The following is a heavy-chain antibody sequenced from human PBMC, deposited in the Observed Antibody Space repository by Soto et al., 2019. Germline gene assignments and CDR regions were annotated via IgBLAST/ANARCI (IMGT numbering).Heavy chain of an antibody. J-gene: IGHJ4*02. CDR2: IIPIFGTA. Sequence: QVQLVQSGAEVKKPGSSVKVSCKASGGTFSSYAISWVRQAPAQGLEWMGGIIPIFGTANYAQKFQGRVTITADESKSPAYMELSSLRSEDTAVYYCARVASYGDYSGFDYWGQGTLVTVSS. V-gene: IGHV1-69*12. CDR1: GGTFSSYA. CDR3: ARVASYGDYSGFDY. D-gene: IGHD4-17*01.